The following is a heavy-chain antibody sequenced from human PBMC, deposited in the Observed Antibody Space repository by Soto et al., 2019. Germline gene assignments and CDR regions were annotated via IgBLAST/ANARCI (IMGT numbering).Heavy chain of an antibody. J-gene: IGHJ4*02. CDR1: GFTFSSYW. D-gene: IGHD6-19*01. CDR2: INKDGSRE. CDR3: ARGPHSDWPLGSY. Sequence: PGGSLRLSCAASGFTFSSYWMHWVRQAPGKGLEWVAHINKDGSREKYVDSVKGRFTISRDNAKNSLFLQMNSLRGEDTAVYYCARGPHSDWPLGSYWGQGILVTVSS. V-gene: IGHV3-7*02.